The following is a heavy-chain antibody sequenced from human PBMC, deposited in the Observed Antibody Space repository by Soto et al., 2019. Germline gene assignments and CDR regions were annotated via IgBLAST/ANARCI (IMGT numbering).Heavy chain of an antibody. J-gene: IGHJ3*01. D-gene: IGHD1-26*01. CDR3: AKMTPYGGNYRDAFDV. CDR2: VTGRSRNT. V-gene: IGHV3-23*01. CDR1: GFTFNNFS. Sequence: EMQLLESGGGLQQPGGSLRLSCSASGFTFNNFSMGWVRPAPGKGLAWISAVTGRSRNTYYADSVKGRFTISRNNFENTVYLQMDGLRVEDTAVYYCAKMTPYGGNYRDAFDVWGRGTMVTVAS.